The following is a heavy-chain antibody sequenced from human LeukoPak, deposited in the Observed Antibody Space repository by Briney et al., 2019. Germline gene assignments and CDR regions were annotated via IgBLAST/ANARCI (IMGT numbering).Heavy chain of an antibody. V-gene: IGHV4-38-2*02. CDR1: GYSISGGYY. J-gene: IGHJ5*02. D-gene: IGHD6-13*01. CDR2: IYHSGST. CDR3: ARDEQQEDWFDP. Sequence: SETLSLTCTVSGYSISGGYYWGWIRQPPGKGLEWIGSIYHSGSTYYNPSLKSRVTISVDTSKNQFSLKLSSVTAADTAVYYCARDEQQEDWFDPWGQGTLVTVSS.